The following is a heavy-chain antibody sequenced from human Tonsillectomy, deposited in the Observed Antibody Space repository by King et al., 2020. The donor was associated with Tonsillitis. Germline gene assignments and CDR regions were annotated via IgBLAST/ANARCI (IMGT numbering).Heavy chain of an antibody. J-gene: IGHJ4*02. D-gene: IGHD6-19*01. V-gene: IGHV3-20*04. CDR3: AKNPWDSSGWD. CDR2: INWNGGDI. Sequence: VQLVDSGGGVVRPGGSLRLSCAASGFTFGHYGMSWVRQVPGKGLEWVSGINWNGGDIGYADSVKGRFTISRDNAKNSLYLQMNSLRAEDTALYYCAKNPWDSSGWDWGQGTLVTVSS. CDR1: GFTFGHYG.